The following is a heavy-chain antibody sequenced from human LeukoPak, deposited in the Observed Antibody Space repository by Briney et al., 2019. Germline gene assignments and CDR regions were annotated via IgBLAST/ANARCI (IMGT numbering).Heavy chain of an antibody. Sequence: SETLSLTCTVSGGSISGYYWSWIRQPPGKGLEWIGYIYYSGSTNYNPSLKSRVTISVDTSKNQFSLKLSSVTAADTAVYYCARGRQDYYYYGMDVWGQGTTVTVSS. CDR3: ARGRQDYYYYGMDV. CDR1: GGSISGYY. J-gene: IGHJ6*02. V-gene: IGHV4-59*12. CDR2: IYYSGST.